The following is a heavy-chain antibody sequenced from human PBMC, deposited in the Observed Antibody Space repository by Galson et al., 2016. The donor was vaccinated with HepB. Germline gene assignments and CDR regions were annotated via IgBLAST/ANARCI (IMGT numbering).Heavy chain of an antibody. CDR1: GGPFSAYY. V-gene: IGHV4-34*01. Sequence: SETLSLTCAVYGGPFSAYYWSWIRQPPGKGLEWIGEINDSGSTIYNPSLESRVTISVDTSMDQFSLRLTSVTAADTAIYYCARVVRLPWSHSSSSLTPSVARFDPWGQGTLVTVSP. CDR2: INDSGST. D-gene: IGHD6-6*01. CDR3: ARVVRLPWSHSSSSLTPSVARFDP. J-gene: IGHJ5*02.